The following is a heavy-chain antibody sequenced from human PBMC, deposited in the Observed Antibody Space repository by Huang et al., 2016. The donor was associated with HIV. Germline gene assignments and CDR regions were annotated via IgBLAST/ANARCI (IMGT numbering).Heavy chain of an antibody. CDR3: VRDPRIQSWLNYFDY. CDR2: MNSEGSSS. Sequence: EVQLVESGGGLVQPGGSLRLSCAASGFTFSSYWMHWVRQAPGTGLVWVSRMNSEGSSSGYADSVKGRFTTSRDNAKNTLYLQMNSLRAEDTAVYYCVRDPRIQSWLNYFDYWGQGTLVSVSS. D-gene: IGHD3-22*01. CDR1: GFTFSSYW. V-gene: IGHV3-74*01. J-gene: IGHJ4*02.